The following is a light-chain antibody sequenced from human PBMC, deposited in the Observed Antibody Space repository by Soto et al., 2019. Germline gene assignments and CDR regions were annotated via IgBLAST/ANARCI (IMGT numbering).Light chain of an antibody. V-gene: IGKV1-9*01. CDR3: QQLNSVPPYT. CDR1: RGVDYS. Sequence: IQLTQSPSSLSASVGDRVIITCRASRGVDYSLAWYQQKPGKAPKLLIYAASTLQDGVPSRFSGSGSGRDFTLTISSLQPEDFATYYCQQLNSVPPYTFGQGTKVEVK. J-gene: IGKJ2*01. CDR2: AAS.